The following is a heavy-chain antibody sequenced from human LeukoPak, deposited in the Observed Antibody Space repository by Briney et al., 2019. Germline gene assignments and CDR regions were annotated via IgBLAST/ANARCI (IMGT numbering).Heavy chain of an antibody. CDR1: GYTFTSYA. D-gene: IGHD6-13*01. CDR3: ARMGVAGIAAAGGWLDP. CDR2: INAGNGNT. J-gene: IGHJ5*02. V-gene: IGHV1-3*01. Sequence: ASVKVSCKASGYTFTSYAMHWVRQAPGQRLEWMGWINAGNGNTKYSQKFQGRVTITRDTSASTAYMELSSLRSEDTAVYYCARMGVAGIAAAGGWLDPWGQGTLVTVSS.